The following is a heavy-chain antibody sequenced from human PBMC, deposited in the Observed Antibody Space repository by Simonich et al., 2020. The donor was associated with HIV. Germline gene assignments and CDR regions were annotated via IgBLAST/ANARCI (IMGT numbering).Heavy chain of an antibody. J-gene: IGHJ4*02. Sequence: QVQLVESGGGVVQPGRSLRLSCAASGFTFSSYAMHWVRQAPGKGLEWVAVISYDGSNNYYADSVKGRFTISRDNYKNTLYLQMNSLRAEDTAVYYCASGGSISSVWADDYWGQGTLVTVSS. CDR3: ASGGSISSVWADDY. CDR1: GFTFSSYA. CDR2: ISYDGSNN. V-gene: IGHV3-30*07. D-gene: IGHD3-16*01.